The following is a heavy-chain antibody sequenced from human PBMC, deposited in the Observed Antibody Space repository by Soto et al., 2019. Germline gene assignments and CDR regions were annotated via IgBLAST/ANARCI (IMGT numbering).Heavy chain of an antibody. CDR1: GFTFSSYG. CDR3: ARDSCGGDCYPYFDY. J-gene: IGHJ4*02. V-gene: IGHV3-33*01. Sequence: QVQLVESGGGVVQPGRSLRLSCAASGFTFSSYGMHWVRQAPGKGLEWVAVIWNDGSNKDYADSVKGRFTISRDNSKNTLYLQMNSLRAEDTALYYCARDSCGGDCYPYFDYWGQGTVVTVSS. D-gene: IGHD2-21*02. CDR2: IWNDGSNK.